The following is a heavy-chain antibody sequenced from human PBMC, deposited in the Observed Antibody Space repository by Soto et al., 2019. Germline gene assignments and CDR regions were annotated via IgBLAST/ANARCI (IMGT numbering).Heavy chain of an antibody. CDR3: ARDSWARFFEWYLDEYNWFDP. Sequence: GASVKVSCKASGYTFTSYYMHWVRQAPGQGLEWMGIINPSGGSTSYAQKFQGRVTMTRDTSTSTVYMELSSLRSEDTAVYYCARDSWARFFEWYLDEYNWFDPWGQGTLVTVSS. CDR1: GYTFTSYY. J-gene: IGHJ5*02. CDR2: INPSGGST. V-gene: IGHV1-46*03. D-gene: IGHD3-3*01.